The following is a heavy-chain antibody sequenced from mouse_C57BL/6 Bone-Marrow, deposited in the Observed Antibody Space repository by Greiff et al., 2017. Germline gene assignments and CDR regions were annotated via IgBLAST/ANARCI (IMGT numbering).Heavy chain of an antibody. CDR2: INPYNGGT. CDR3: ARAPDGYYPYYAMDY. Sequence: VQLQQSGPVLVKPGASVKMSCKASGYTFTDYYMNWVKQSPGKSLEWIGVINPYNGGTSYNQKFKGKATLTVDKSSSTAYMELNSLTSEDSAVYYCARAPDGYYPYYAMDYWGQGTSVTVSS. J-gene: IGHJ4*01. D-gene: IGHD2-3*01. V-gene: IGHV1-19*01. CDR1: GYTFTDYY.